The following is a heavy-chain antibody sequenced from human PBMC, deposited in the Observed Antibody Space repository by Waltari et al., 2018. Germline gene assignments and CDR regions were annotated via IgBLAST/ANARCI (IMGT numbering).Heavy chain of an antibody. CDR1: GGSFSGYY. CDR3: ARASRFNWNYYYYMDV. CDR2: INHSGST. D-gene: IGHD1-20*01. V-gene: IGHV4-34*01. Sequence: QVQLQQWGAGLLKPSETLSLTCAVYGGSFSGYYWSWIRQPPGKGLEWIGEINHSGSTNYNPSLKSRVTISVDTSKNQFSLKLSSVTAADTAVYYCARASRFNWNYYYYMDVWGKGTTVTVSS. J-gene: IGHJ6*03.